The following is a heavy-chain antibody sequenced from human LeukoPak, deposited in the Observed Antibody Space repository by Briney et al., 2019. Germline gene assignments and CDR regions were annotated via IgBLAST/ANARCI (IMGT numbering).Heavy chain of an antibody. V-gene: IGHV1-3*01. CDR1: GYTFTSYA. Sequence: VASVKVSCKASGYTFTSYAIHWVRQAPGQRLESMGWINAGSGHTKYSQRFQGRVTITRDTSASTAYMELSRLRSEDTAVYYCARVDMERPLYYWGQGTLVTVSS. CDR3: ARVDMERPLYY. J-gene: IGHJ4*02. D-gene: IGHD1-1*01. CDR2: INAGSGHT.